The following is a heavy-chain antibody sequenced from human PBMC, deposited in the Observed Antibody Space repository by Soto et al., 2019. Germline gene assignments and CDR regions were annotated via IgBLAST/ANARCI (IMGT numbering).Heavy chain of an antibody. CDR3: ASFFWSGYSSYYYYGMDV. CDR2: ISSSSSTI. J-gene: IGHJ6*02. CDR1: GFTFSSYS. D-gene: IGHD3-3*01. V-gene: IGHV3-48*02. Sequence: EVQLVESGGGLVQPGGSLRLSCAASGFTFSSYSMNWVRQAPGKGLEWVSYISSSSSTIYYADSVKGRFTSSRDNAKNSLYLQMNSLRDEDTAVYYCASFFWSGYSSYYYYGMDVWGQGTTVTVSS.